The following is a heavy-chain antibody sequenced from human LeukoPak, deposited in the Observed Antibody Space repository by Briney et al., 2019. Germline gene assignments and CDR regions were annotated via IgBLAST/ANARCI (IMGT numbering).Heavy chain of an antibody. CDR2: ITPDGSDR. V-gene: IGHV3-7*01. J-gene: IGHJ4*02. CDR1: GFTFSSYA. CDR3: VPGGLAVSGIDY. D-gene: IGHD6-19*01. Sequence: GGSLRLSCAASGFTFSSYAMHWVRQAPGKGLEWVANITPDGSDRYYVDSLKGRVTISRDNTKSSLYLQLNSLRAEDTAVYYCVPGGLAVSGIDYWGQGALVTVSS.